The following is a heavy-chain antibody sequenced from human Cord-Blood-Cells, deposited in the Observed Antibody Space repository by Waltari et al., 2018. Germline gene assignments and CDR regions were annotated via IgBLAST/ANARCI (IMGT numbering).Heavy chain of an antibody. V-gene: IGHV4-39*01. D-gene: IGHD3-9*01. Sequence: QLQLQESGPGLVKPSETLSITCTVSGGSISSSSYYWCWIRQPPGKGLEVIGSINYSGSTDYNPARKSRVTISVDTSRNQLSLKLSSVTAADTAVYYCARPQWGYFDWLFAFDIWGQGTMVTVSS. CDR3: ARPQWGYFDWLFAFDI. CDR2: INYSGST. J-gene: IGHJ3*02. CDR1: GGSISSSSYY.